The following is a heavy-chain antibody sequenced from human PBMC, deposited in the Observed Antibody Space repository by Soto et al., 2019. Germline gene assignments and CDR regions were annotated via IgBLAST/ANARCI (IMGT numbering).Heavy chain of an antibody. V-gene: IGHV1-2*04. J-gene: IGHJ6*03. Sequence: VQLVQSGAEVRKPGASVKVSCKSSGDSFNDYYIHWVRQAPGQGLEWMGWINPNGGVTKYAQKGQGWVTMARDTSIRTVYMELSRLRSDDTAVYYCARESGGATATLDYYYFYMDVWGKGTKVTVSS. CDR2: INPNGGVT. CDR3: ARESGGATATLDYYYFYMDV. D-gene: IGHD5-12*01. CDR1: GDSFNDYY.